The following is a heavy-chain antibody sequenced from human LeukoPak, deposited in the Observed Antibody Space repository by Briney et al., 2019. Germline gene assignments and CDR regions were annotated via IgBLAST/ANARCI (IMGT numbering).Heavy chain of an antibody. CDR1: GYSFTSYW. CDR3: ARRDRDVVYFDY. Sequence: GESLKISCKGSGYSFTSYWIGWVRQMPGKGLECMGIIYPGDSDTRYSPSFQGQVTISADKSISTAYLQWSSLKSSDTATYYCARRDRDVVYFDYWGQGTLVTVSS. D-gene: IGHD3-10*02. J-gene: IGHJ4*02. V-gene: IGHV5-51*01. CDR2: IYPGDSDT.